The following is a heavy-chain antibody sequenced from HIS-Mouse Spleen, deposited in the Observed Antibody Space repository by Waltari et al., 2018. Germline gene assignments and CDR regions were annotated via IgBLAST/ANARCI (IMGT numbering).Heavy chain of an antibody. D-gene: IGHD6-19*01. Sequence: EVQLVESGGGLVKPGGSLRLSCAASGFTFSGYSLNWVRQAPGKGLEWVSSISSSSSYIYYADSVKGRFTISRDNAKNSLYLQMNSLRAEDTAVYYCARDQAVAGEFDAFDIWGQGTMVTVSS. J-gene: IGHJ3*02. CDR2: ISSSSSYI. CDR1: GFTFSGYS. V-gene: IGHV3-21*01. CDR3: ARDQAVAGEFDAFDI.